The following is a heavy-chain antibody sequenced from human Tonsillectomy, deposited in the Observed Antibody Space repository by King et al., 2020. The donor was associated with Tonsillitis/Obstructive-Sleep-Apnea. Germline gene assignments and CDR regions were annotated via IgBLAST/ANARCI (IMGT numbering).Heavy chain of an antibody. Sequence: VQLVESGSELKKPGASVKVSCKASGYTFTNYAMNWVRQAPGQGLEWMGGINTKTGNPTYAQGFTGRYVFSLDTSVSTAYMQISSLKAEDTAVYYCATPGRGYSTNGFCNALDFWGQGTLVTVSS. CDR3: ATPGRGYSTNGFCNALDF. J-gene: IGHJ4*02. V-gene: IGHV7-4-1*02. CDR2: INTKTGNP. CDR1: GYTFTNYA. D-gene: IGHD2-8*01.